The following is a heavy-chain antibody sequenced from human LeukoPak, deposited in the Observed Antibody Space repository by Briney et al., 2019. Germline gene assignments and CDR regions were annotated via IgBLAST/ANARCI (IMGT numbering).Heavy chain of an antibody. V-gene: IGHV4-59*08. J-gene: IGHJ4*02. CDR2: IYYSGST. CDR1: GGSISSYY. D-gene: IGHD3-3*01. Sequence: PSETLSLTCTVSGGSISSYYWSWIRQPPGKGLEWIGYIYYSGSTNYSPSLKSRVTISVDTSKNQFSLKLSSVTAADTAVYYCARPNYSDFWSGYYSNWGQGTLVTVSS. CDR3: ARPNYSDFWSGYYSN.